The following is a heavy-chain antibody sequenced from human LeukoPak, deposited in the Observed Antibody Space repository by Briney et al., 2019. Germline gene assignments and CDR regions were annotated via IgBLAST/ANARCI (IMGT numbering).Heavy chain of an antibody. V-gene: IGHV3-23*01. CDR3: AKRRDYDSSGYYYEGGFDY. CDR1: GFTFSSYA. J-gene: IGHJ4*02. CDR2: ISGSGGST. D-gene: IGHD3-22*01. Sequence: GGSLRLSCAASGFTFSSYAMSWVRQAPGKGLEWVSAISGSGGSTYYADSVKGRFTISRDNSKNTLYLQMNSLRAEDTAVYYCAKRRDYDSSGYYYEGGFDYWGQGTLVTVSS.